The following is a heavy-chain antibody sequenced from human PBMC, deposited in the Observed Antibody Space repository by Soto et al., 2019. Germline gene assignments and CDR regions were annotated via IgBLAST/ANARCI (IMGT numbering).Heavy chain of an antibody. CDR3: ARAHILTNLY. J-gene: IGHJ4*02. CDR2: ISSRSSYI. D-gene: IGHD3-9*01. Sequence: GGSLRLSCAASGFTLSSYSMNWVRQAPGKGLEWVSSISSRSSYIYYADSVKGRFTISRDNAKNSLYLQMNSLRAEDTAVYYCARAHILTNLYWGQGTLVT. V-gene: IGHV3-21*01. CDR1: GFTLSSYS.